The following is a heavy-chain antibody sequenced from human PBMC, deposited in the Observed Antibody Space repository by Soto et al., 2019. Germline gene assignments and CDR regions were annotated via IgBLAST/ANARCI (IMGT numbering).Heavy chain of an antibody. CDR1: GFTFSSYG. Sequence: QVQLVESGGGVVQPGRSLRLSCAASGFTFSSYGMHWVRQAPGKGLEWVAVIWYDGSNKYYADSVKGRFTISRDNSKNTRYLQMTSLRAEDTAVYYCARDQGGWLVHLGYWGQGSLVTVSS. D-gene: IGHD6-19*01. V-gene: IGHV3-33*01. CDR2: IWYDGSNK. J-gene: IGHJ4*02. CDR3: ARDQGGWLVHLGY.